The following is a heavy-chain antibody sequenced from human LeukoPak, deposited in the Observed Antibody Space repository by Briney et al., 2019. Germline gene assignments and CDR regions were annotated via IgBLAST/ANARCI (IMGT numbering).Heavy chain of an antibody. D-gene: IGHD3-16*01. Sequence: SETLSLTCAVSGYSISSGYYWGWIRQPPGKGLEWIGSIYHSGSTYYNPSLKSRVTISVDTSKNQFSLKLSSVTAADTAVYYCARMISTDCMDVWGKGTTVTVSS. CDR3: ARMISTDCMDV. J-gene: IGHJ6*03. CDR1: GYSISSGYY. V-gene: IGHV4-38-2*01. CDR2: IYHSGST.